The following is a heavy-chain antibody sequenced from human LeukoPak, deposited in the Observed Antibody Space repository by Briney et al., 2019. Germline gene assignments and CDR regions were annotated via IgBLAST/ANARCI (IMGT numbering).Heavy chain of an antibody. CDR2: IRSKAYGGTT. D-gene: IGHD6-13*01. Sequence: GGSLRLSCTASGFTFGDYAMSRVRQAPGKGLEWVGFIRSKAYGGTTEYAASVKGRFTISRDDSKSIAYLQMNSLKTEDTAVYYCTRAPGYSSSWYSEYFQHWGQGTLVTVSS. J-gene: IGHJ1*01. CDR1: GFTFGDYA. CDR3: TRAPGYSSSWYSEYFQH. V-gene: IGHV3-49*04.